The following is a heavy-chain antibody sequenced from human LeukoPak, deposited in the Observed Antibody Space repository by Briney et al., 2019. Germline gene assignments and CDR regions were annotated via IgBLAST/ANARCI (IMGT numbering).Heavy chain of an antibody. Sequence: PSETLSLTCTVSGGSISSSSYYWGWIRQPPGKGLEWIGSIYYSGSTNYNPSLKSRVTISVDTSKNQFSLKLSSVTAADTAVYYCARGGYSGAIVAVGIDYWGQGTLVTVSS. CDR3: ARGGYSGAIVAVGIDY. J-gene: IGHJ4*02. V-gene: IGHV4-39*07. D-gene: IGHD3-22*01. CDR2: IYYSGST. CDR1: GGSISSSSYY.